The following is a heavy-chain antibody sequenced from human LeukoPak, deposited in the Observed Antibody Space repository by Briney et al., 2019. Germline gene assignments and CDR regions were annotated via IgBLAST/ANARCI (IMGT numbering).Heavy chain of an antibody. J-gene: IGHJ6*02. D-gene: IGHD2-2*01. CDR3: ARVRIYCSSTSCYFSLYYYGMDV. CDR1: GGSFSGYY. CDR2: INHSGST. V-gene: IGHV4-34*01. Sequence: SETLSLTCAAYGGSFSGYYWSWIRQPPGKGLEWIGEINHSGSTNYNPSLKSRVTISVDTSKNQFSLKLSSVTAADTAVYYCARVRIYCSSTSCYFSLYYYGMDVWGQGTTVTVSS.